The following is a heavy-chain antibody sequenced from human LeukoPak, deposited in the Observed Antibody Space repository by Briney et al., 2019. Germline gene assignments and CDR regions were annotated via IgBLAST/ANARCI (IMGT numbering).Heavy chain of an antibody. CDR2: IYYSGST. Sequence: SETLSLTCTVSGGSISSSSYYWGWIRQPPGKGLEWIGSIYYSGSTYYNPSLKSRVTISVDTSKNQFSLKRSSVTAADTAVYYCAREKIGYYDGSGRGWFDPWGQGTLVTVSS. D-gene: IGHD3-22*01. J-gene: IGHJ5*02. CDR1: GGSISSSSYY. V-gene: IGHV4-39*02. CDR3: AREKIGYYDGSGRGWFDP.